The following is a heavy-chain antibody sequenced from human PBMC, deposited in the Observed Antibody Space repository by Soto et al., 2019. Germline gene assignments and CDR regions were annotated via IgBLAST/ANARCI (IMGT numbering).Heavy chain of an antibody. CDR2: ISAGGGST. CDR3: AKDLAVAGTTYFDY. V-gene: IGHV3-23*01. CDR1: GFTLSNYA. D-gene: IGHD6-19*01. J-gene: IGHJ4*02. Sequence: EVQLLESGGGLVQPGGSLRLSCVASGFTLSNYAMSWVRQAPGKGLEWVSGISAGGGSTYYADSVKGRFTISRDNSKNTLYLQMNSLRAEDTAVYYCAKDLAVAGTTYFDYWGQGTLVTVSS.